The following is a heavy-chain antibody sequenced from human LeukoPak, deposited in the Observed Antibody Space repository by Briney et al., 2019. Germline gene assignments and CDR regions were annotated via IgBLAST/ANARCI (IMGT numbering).Heavy chain of an antibody. J-gene: IGHJ6*02. CDR2: INPNSCGT. CDR1: GYTSTGYY. Sequence: ASVKVSCKASGYTSTGYYMHWVRQAPGQGLEWMGWINPNSCGTNYAQKFQGTVTMTRDTSISTAYMELSRLRSDDTAVYYCARVEFDSYYYYGMDVWGQGTTVTVSS. CDR3: ARVEFDSYYYYGMDV. D-gene: IGHD3-10*01. V-gene: IGHV1-2*02.